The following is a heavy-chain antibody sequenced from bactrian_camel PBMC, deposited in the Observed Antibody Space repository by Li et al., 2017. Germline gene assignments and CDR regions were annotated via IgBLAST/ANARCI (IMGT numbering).Heavy chain of an antibody. CDR2: IDSDGSA. V-gene: IGHV3S1*01. CDR3: AKDLLSPSVQHLGVSHLWSY. D-gene: IGHD1*01. J-gene: IGHJ4*01. Sequence: HVQLVESGGGSVQSGGSLRLSCVVSGYTFSSYCMGWIRQAPGKEREGVAAIDSDGSATYAYSVKGRFTISRDNAKNTLYLQLNSLKTEDTAMYYCAKDLLSPSVQHLGVSHLWSYWGQRTQVTVS. CDR1: GYTFSSYC.